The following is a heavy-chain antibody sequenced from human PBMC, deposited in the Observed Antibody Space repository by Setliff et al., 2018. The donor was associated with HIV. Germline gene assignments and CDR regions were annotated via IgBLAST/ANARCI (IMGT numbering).Heavy chain of an antibody. CDR1: GLTVSTYY. D-gene: IGHD3-22*01. J-gene: IGHJ4*02. Sequence: GGSLRLSCAASGLTVSTYYMSWVRQAPGKGLEWVSTIYSDGSTYHADSVKGRFTLSRDTSKNTMYLQMNSLRHEDTAVFYCARVRLYSSALDYWGQGTLVTVSS. CDR3: ARVRLYSSALDY. CDR2: IYSDGST. V-gene: IGHV3-66*02.